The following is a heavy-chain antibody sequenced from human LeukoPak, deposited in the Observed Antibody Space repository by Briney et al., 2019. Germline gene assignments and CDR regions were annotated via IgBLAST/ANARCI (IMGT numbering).Heavy chain of an antibody. V-gene: IGHV1-8*03. Sequence: ASVKVSCKASGYTCTGYDINWVRQATGQGLEWMGWMNPNSGNTGYAQKFQGRVTITRNTSISTAYMELSSLRSEDTAVYYCARGRDFEYSSSSFLYWGQGTLVTVSS. J-gene: IGHJ4*02. CDR2: MNPNSGNT. CDR1: GYTCTGYD. CDR3: ARGRDFEYSSSSFLY. D-gene: IGHD6-6*01.